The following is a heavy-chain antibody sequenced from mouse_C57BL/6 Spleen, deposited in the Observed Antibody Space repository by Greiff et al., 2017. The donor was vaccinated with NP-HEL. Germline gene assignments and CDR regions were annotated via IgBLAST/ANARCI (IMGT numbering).Heavy chain of an antibody. CDR1: GYSFTSYY. V-gene: IGHV1-66*01. Sequence: VQLQQSGPELVKPGASVKISCKASGYSFTSYYIHWVKQRPGQGLEWIGWIYPGSGNTKYNEKFKGKATLTADTSSSTAYMQLSSLTSEDSAVYYCARGGIYYDYDDWYFDVWGTGTTVTVSS. CDR2: IYPGSGNT. CDR3: ARGGIYYDYDDWYFDV. D-gene: IGHD2-4*01. J-gene: IGHJ1*03.